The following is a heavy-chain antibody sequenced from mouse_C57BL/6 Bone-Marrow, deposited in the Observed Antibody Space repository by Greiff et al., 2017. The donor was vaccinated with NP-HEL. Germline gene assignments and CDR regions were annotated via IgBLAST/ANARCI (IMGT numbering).Heavy chain of an antibody. V-gene: IGHV2-9*01. J-gene: IGHJ3*01. Sequence: VKVVESGPGLVAPSQSLSITCTVSGFSLTSYGVDWVRQPPGKGLEWLGVIWGGGSTNYNSALMSRLSISNDNSKSQVFLKMNSLQTDDTAMYYCAALLLRSAWFAYWGQGTLVTVSA. D-gene: IGHD1-1*01. CDR2: IWGGGST. CDR1: GFSLTSYG. CDR3: AALLLRSAWFAY.